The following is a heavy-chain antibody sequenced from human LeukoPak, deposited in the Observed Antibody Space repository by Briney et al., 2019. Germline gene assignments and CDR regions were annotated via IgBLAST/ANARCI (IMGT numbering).Heavy chain of an antibody. J-gene: IGHJ6*02. Sequence: ASVKVSFKSSGYTFTIYGISWVRQAPGQGLEWMGIINPSGGSTSYAQKFQGRVTMTRDTSTSTVYMELSSLRSEDTAVYYCARDLGSGYDYYYYGMDAWGQGTTVTVSS. V-gene: IGHV1-46*01. CDR1: GYTFTIYG. D-gene: IGHD5-18*01. CDR3: ARDLGSGYDYYYYGMDA. CDR2: INPSGGST.